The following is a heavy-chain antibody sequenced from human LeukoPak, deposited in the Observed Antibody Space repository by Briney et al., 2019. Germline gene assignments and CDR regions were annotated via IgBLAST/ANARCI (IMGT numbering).Heavy chain of an antibody. V-gene: IGHV3-7*01. CDR2: IKQDGSEK. J-gene: IGHJ6*03. D-gene: IGHD5-24*01. Sequence: GGSLRLSCAASGFTFSSYWMSWVRQAPGKGLEWVANIKQDGSEKYYVDSVKGRFTISRDNAKNSPYLQMNSLRAEDTAVYYCARWLQSYYYYYYMDVWGKGTTVTVSS. CDR3: ARWLQSYYYYYYMDV. CDR1: GFTFSSYW.